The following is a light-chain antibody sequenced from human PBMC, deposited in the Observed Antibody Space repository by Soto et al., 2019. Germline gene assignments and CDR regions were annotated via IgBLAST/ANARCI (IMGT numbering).Light chain of an antibody. CDR2: KDS. CDR1: ALPKQF. Sequence: SYELTQPPSVSVSPGQSARITCSGEALPKQFAYWYQQKPGQAPILVMYKDSQRPSGIPERFSASSSGTTATLIISGVQAEDEADYYCQSSGNTALHPVFFGGGTKVTVL. CDR3: QSSGNTALHPVF. V-gene: IGLV3-25*02. J-gene: IGLJ2*01.